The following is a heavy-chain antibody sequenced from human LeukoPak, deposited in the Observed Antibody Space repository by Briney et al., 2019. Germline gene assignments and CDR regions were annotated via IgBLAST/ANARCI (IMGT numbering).Heavy chain of an antibody. CDR1: GFTFSSYS. V-gene: IGHV3-21*01. CDR3: ARARGYCGGGSCYQLGLLDY. J-gene: IGHJ4*02. D-gene: IGHD2-15*01. Sequence: GGSLRLSCAASGFTFSSYSMNWVRQAPGKGLEWVSSISSSSSFIYYAGSVKGRFTISRDNAKNSLYLQMNSLRAEDTAVFYCARARGYCGGGSCYQLGLLDYWGQGTLVTVSS. CDR2: ISSSSSFI.